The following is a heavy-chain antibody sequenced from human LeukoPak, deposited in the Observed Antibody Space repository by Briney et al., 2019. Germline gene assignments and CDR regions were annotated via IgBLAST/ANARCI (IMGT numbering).Heavy chain of an antibody. V-gene: IGHV4-31*03. CDR1: GGSISSGGYY. CDR3: ASVSIAAADENWFDP. J-gene: IGHJ5*02. D-gene: IGHD6-13*01. CDR2: IYYSGST. Sequence: PSETLSLTCTVSGGSISSGGYYWSWIRQHPGKGLEWIGYIYYSGSTYYKPSLKSRVTISVDTSKNQFSLKLSSVTAADTAVYYCASVSIAAADENWFDPWGQGTLVTVSS.